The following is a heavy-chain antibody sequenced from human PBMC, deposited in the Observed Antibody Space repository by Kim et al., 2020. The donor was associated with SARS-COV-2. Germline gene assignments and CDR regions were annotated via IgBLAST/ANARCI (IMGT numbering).Heavy chain of an antibody. CDR2: MYYSGST. D-gene: IGHD3-10*01. V-gene: IGHV4-59*01. Sequence: SETLSLTCTVSGGSISNYYWSWIRQPPGKGLEWIGYMYYSGSTNYNPSLKSRVTMSVDTSKNQFSLKLSSVTAADTAEYYCARANYGSGSYYSGYYYYGMDVWGQGTTVTVSS. J-gene: IGHJ6*02. CDR1: GGSISNYY. CDR3: ARANYGSGSYYSGYYYYGMDV.